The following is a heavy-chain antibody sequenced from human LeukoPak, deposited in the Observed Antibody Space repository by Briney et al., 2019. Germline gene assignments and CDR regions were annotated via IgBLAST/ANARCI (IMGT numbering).Heavy chain of an antibody. D-gene: IGHD3-3*01. J-gene: IGHJ4*02. Sequence: PSETLSLTCAVYGGSFSDYDWSWIRQPPGKGLEWIGEINQSGSTNCDPSLKSRVSMSIDTSKSQFSLKLSSVTAADTAVYYCARETRWSGYSHFDYWGQGTLVTVSS. CDR1: GGSFSDYD. V-gene: IGHV4-34*01. CDR3: ARETRWSGYSHFDY. CDR2: INQSGST.